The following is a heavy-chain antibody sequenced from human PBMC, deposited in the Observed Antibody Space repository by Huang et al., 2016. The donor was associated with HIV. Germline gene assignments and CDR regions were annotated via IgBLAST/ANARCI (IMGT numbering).Heavy chain of an antibody. D-gene: IGHD3-16*01. Sequence: QAQLVPSGAAVMKPGSSVRVSCKASGVSFCAYAFSWVRRAPGPGLDVMGGIIPRFVFTNYAPRWQGRVTSSADKSSNTVYLELTSLRSGDTAVYYCAREGQNWLGKPFGALAFWGQGTEVIVSS. V-gene: IGHV1-69*10. CDR3: AREGQNWLGKPFGALAF. J-gene: IGHJ4*03. CDR2: IIPRFVFT. CDR1: GVSFCAYA.